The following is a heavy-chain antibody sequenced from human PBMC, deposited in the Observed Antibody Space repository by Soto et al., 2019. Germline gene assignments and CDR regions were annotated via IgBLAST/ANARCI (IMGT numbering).Heavy chain of an antibody. D-gene: IGHD6-19*01. CDR1: GYPFTAYY. CDR2: INPSGGST. CDR3: AREIIHSSGWSPTRDYGMDV. J-gene: IGHJ6*02. V-gene: IGHV1-46*01. Sequence: XSVKVACKASGYPFTAYYMHWVRQAPGQGLEWMGIINPSGGSTSYAQKFQGRVTMSVDTSKNQFSLKLSSVTAADTAVYYCAREIIHSSGWSPTRDYGMDVWGQGTTVTVSS.